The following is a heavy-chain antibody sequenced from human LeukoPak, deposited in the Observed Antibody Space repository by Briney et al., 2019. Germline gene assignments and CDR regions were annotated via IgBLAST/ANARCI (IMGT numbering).Heavy chain of an antibody. CDR1: GYTFSRCG. Sequence: PGRSLRLSCAVSGYTFSRCGMLGVRRAPGKGLEGVAVIWHDGSYEYYADSVKGRFTISRDSSKNTLYLQMNSLRAEDTAVYYCAKDGVGATSLDCWGQGTLVTVSS. CDR2: IWHDGSYE. V-gene: IGHV3-33*06. D-gene: IGHD1-26*01. CDR3: AKDGVGATSLDC. J-gene: IGHJ4*02.